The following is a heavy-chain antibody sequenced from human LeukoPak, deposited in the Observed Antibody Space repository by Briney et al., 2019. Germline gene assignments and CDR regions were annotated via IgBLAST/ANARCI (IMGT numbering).Heavy chain of an antibody. J-gene: IGHJ5*02. CDR3: ARGSTLGSCTSSSCHNWFDP. V-gene: IGHV3-21*01. Sequence: GGSLRLSCAASGFTVSSNEMSWVRQAPGKGLEWVSSISGRSNYIFYADSVKGRFTISRDNAENSLYLLLNSLRVEDTAVYYCARGSTLGSCTSSSCHNWFDPWGQGTLVTVSS. CDR2: ISGRSNYI. CDR1: GFTVSSNE. D-gene: IGHD2-2*01.